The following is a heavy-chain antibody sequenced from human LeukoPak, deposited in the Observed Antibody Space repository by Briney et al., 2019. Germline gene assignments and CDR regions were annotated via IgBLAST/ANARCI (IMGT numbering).Heavy chain of an antibody. D-gene: IGHD2-15*01. Sequence: GGSLRLSCAASGFTFSSYAMSWVRQAPGKGLEWVSAISGSGGSTYYADSVKGRFTISRDNPKNTLYLQMNSLRAEDTAVYYCAKDWRYCSGGSCYEIYYYYYGMDVWGQGTTVTVSS. J-gene: IGHJ6*02. CDR1: GFTFSSYA. V-gene: IGHV3-23*01. CDR3: AKDWRYCSGGSCYEIYYYYYGMDV. CDR2: ISGSGGST.